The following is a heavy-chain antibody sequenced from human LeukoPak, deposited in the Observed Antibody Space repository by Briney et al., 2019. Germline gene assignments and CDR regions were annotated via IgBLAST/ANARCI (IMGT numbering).Heavy chain of an antibody. D-gene: IGHD1-26*01. CDR2: ISGSSYHI. V-gene: IGHV3-21*01. Sequence: SGGSLRLSCAASGFTFSTCSMTWVRQAPGKALEWVSSISGSSYHIYYADSVKGRFTISRDNANNLLYLQMNSLRAEDTAVYYCASRPILGARGADNWRQGTLATVPS. J-gene: IGHJ4*02. CDR3: ASRPILGARGADN. CDR1: GFTFSTCS.